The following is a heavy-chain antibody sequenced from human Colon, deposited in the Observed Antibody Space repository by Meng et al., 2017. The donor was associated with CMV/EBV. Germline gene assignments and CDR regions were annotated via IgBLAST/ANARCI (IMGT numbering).Heavy chain of an antibody. D-gene: IGHD2-2*01. Sequence: GGFLRLSCTASGFTFGDYAMSWVRQAPGKGLEWVGFIRSKAYGGTTEYAASVKGRFTISRDDSKSIAYLQMNSLKTEDTAVYYCTRDRVVVPATTVGDYYYYYGMDVWGQGTTVTVSS. CDR3: TRDRVVVPATTVGDYYYYYGMDV. J-gene: IGHJ6*02. CDR1: GFTFGDYA. V-gene: IGHV3-49*04. CDR2: IRSKAYGGTT.